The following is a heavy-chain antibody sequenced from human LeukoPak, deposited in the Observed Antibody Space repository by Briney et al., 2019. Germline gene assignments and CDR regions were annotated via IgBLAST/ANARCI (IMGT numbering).Heavy chain of an antibody. V-gene: IGHV3-23*01. CDR1: GFTFSSYA. CDR3: AKDLGYYYGSGNYWYYFDY. CDR2: ISGSGGST. Sequence: GGSLRLSCAASGFTFSSYAMSWVRQAPGKGLEWVSAISGSGGSTYYADSVKGRLTISRDNSKNTLYLQMNSLRAEDTAVYYCAKDLGYYYGSGNYWYYFDYWGHGTLVTVSS. J-gene: IGHJ4*01. D-gene: IGHD3-10*01.